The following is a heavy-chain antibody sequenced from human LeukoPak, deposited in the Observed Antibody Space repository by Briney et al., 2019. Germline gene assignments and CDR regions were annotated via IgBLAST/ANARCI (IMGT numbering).Heavy chain of an antibody. D-gene: IGHD3-22*01. V-gene: IGHV4-61*02. Sequence: SQTLSLTCTVSGGSISSGTYYWTWIRQPAGKGLEWIGRIYTSGSTNYNPSLKSRVTISVDTSNNQFSLKLSSVTPADTAVYYCASDRYYYDSSGYSNWFDPWGQGTLVTVSS. J-gene: IGHJ5*02. CDR2: IYTSGST. CDR3: ASDRYYYDSSGYSNWFDP. CDR1: GGSISSGTYY.